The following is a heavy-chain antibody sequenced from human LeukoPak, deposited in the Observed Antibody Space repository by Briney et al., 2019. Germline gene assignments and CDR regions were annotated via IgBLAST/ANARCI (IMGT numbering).Heavy chain of an antibody. CDR3: AREKAVAGTAKYFQH. Sequence: GGSLRLSCAASGFTFRSYGMHWVRQAPGKGLEWVAFIRYDGSNRYYADSVKGRFTISRDNSKNTLYLQKNSLRSEDTAVYYCAREKAVAGTAKYFQHWGQGTLVIVSS. D-gene: IGHD6-19*01. J-gene: IGHJ1*01. CDR2: IRYDGSNR. V-gene: IGHV3-30*02. CDR1: GFTFRSYG.